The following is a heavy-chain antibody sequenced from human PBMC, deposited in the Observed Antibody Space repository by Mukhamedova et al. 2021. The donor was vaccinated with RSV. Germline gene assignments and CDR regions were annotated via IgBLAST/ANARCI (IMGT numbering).Heavy chain of an antibody. Sequence: GKGLVWVARMNGDGSTITYSDSVEGRFTISRDNAKNTVFLLMNSLRAEDTAVYFCVRALQSIYTFWGQGTLVTVSS. CDR2: MNGDGSTI. CDR3: VRALQSIYTF. D-gene: IGHD6-6*01. J-gene: IGHJ4*02. V-gene: IGHV3-74*01.